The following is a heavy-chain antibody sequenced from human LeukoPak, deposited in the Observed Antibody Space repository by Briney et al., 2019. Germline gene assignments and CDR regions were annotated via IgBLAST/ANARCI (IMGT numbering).Heavy chain of an antibody. CDR3: ARDYGRYWYFDV. D-gene: IGHD4-17*01. Sequence: PGKSLRLSCAASGFTFSHYGMHWVRQAPGKGLEWVGVIWYDGSKKYYTDSVKGQFTISRDNSKNTLYLQMNSLRAEDTAVYYCARDYGRYWYFDVWGRGTLVTVSS. J-gene: IGHJ2*01. V-gene: IGHV3-33*01. CDR2: IWYDGSKK. CDR1: GFTFSHYG.